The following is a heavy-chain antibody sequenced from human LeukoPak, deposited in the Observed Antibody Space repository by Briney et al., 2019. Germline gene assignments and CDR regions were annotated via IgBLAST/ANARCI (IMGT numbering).Heavy chain of an antibody. CDR3: ARHRADGYDYGDYFDY. CDR1: GFTFSSYG. CDR2: ISYDGSNK. D-gene: IGHD4/OR15-4a*01. Sequence: PGRSLRLSCAASGFTFSSYGMHWVRQAPGKGLEWVAVISYDGSNKYYADSVKGRFTISRDNSKNTLYLQMDSLRVEDMAVYYCARHRADGYDYGDYFDYWGQGTLVTVSS. V-gene: IGHV3-30*03. J-gene: IGHJ4*02.